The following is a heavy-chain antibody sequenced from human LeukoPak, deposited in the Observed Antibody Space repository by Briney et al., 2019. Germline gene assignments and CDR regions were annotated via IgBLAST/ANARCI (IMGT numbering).Heavy chain of an antibody. CDR2: IKQDGSAK. CDR1: GFTFSRHW. V-gene: IGHV3-7*03. Sequence: GGSLRLSCAASGFTFSRHWMYWVRQAPGKGLEWVANIKQDGSAKPYVDSVKGRFTISRDNAKNSLFLQMNSLRVEDTAVYYCARDNGWSADFWGQGTLVTVSS. CDR3: ARDNGWSADF. J-gene: IGHJ4*02. D-gene: IGHD2-15*01.